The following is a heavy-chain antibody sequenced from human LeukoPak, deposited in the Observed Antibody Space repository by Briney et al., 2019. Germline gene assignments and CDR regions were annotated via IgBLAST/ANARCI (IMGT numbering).Heavy chain of an antibody. V-gene: IGHV4-38-2*01. Sequence: SETLSLTCAVSGYSISSGYYWGWIRQPPGKGLEWIGSIYHSGSTYYNPSLKSRVTISVDTSKNQFSLKLSSVTAADTAVYYCARIGKIRYFDWLLYDRDRYFDLWGRGTLVTVSS. CDR3: ARIGKIRYFDWLLYDRDRYFDL. CDR1: GYSISSGYY. D-gene: IGHD3-9*01. J-gene: IGHJ2*01. CDR2: IYHSGST.